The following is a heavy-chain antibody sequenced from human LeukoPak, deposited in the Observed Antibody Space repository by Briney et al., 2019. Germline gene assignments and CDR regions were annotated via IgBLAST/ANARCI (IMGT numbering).Heavy chain of an antibody. J-gene: IGHJ6*02. CDR2: INPSGGST. CDR1: GGTFSSYA. CDR3: ARDIPYSSGWAYYYYYGMDV. Sequence: GASVKVSCKASGGTFSSYALSWVRQAPGQGLELMGIINPSGGSTNYAQKLQGRVTMTRDTSTSTVYMELSSLRSEDTAVYYCARDIPYSSGWAYYYYYGMDVWGQGTTVTVSS. V-gene: IGHV1-46*01. D-gene: IGHD6-19*01.